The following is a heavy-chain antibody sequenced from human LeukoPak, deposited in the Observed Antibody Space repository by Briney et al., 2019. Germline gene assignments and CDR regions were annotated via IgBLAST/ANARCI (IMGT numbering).Heavy chain of an antibody. V-gene: IGHV3-7*01. D-gene: IGHD4-17*01. Sequence: GGSLRLSCAASGFTISSYWMSWVRQAPGKGLEWVANIKQDGSEKHYVDSVKGRFTISRDNAKNSLYLQMNSLRAEDTAVYYCVKVDYGDYVPFDYWGQGTLVTVSS. CDR3: VKVDYGDYVPFDY. J-gene: IGHJ4*02. CDR2: IKQDGSEK. CDR1: GFTISSYW.